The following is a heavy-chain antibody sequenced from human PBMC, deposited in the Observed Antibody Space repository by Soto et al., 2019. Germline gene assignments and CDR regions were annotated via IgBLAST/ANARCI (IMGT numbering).Heavy chain of an antibody. D-gene: IGHD1-26*01. CDR1: GGTFSSYT. J-gene: IGHJ5*02. CDR3: ARDRGATTWFDP. CDR2: ISANHGIT. Sequence: ASVKVSCKASGGTFSSYTISWVRQAPGQGLEWMGRISANHGITNYAQKLQGRVTMTTDTSTSTAYMELRSLRSDDTAVYYCARDRGATTWFDPWGQGTLVTVSS. V-gene: IGHV1-18*01.